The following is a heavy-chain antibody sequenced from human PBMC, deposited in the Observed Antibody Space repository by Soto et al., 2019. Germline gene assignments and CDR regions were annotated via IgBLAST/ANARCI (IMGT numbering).Heavy chain of an antibody. V-gene: IGHV3-64D*06. Sequence: EVQLVESGGGLVQPGGSPRLSCSASGFTFSSYAMYWVRQAPGKGLEYVSSISSNGGSTYYADSVKGRFTISRDNSKNTLYLQMSSLRAEDTAVYYCVKDLVGTTRVDYWGQGTLVTFSS. D-gene: IGHD1-26*01. CDR3: VKDLVGTTRVDY. CDR2: ISSNGGST. J-gene: IGHJ4*02. CDR1: GFTFSSYA.